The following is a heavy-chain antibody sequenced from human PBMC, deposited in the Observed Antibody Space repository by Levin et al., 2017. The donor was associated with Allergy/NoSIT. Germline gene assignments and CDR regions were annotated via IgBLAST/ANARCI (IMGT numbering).Heavy chain of an antibody. CDR3: ARGRVVVLPSYWYFDL. D-gene: IGHD2-15*01. Sequence: PSETLSLTCTVSGGSINSGDYYWSWIRQPPGKGLEWIGYIYYSGSTYYNPSLKSRVTISIDTSKNQNQFSLNLSSVTAADTAVYYCARGRVVVLPSYWYFDLWGRGTLVTVSS. J-gene: IGHJ2*01. CDR1: GGSINSGDYY. CDR2: IYYSGST. V-gene: IGHV4-30-4*01.